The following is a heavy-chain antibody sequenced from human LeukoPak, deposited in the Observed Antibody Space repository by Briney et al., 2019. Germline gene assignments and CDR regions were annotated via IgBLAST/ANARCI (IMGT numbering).Heavy chain of an antibody. J-gene: IGHJ5*02. V-gene: IGHV3-23*01. CDR2: ISGTGGSI. Sequence: PWGSLRLSRVGTGFSFSTYGMTWVRQAPGKGLEWVSLISGTGGSIYYAESVKGRFTISRDNFKNTMYLQMNSLRAEDTAVYYCAKDYESLMGVHRWGDWFDPWGQGTLVTVSS. CDR3: AKDYESLMGVHRWGDWFDP. CDR1: GFSFSTYG. D-gene: IGHD3-10*01.